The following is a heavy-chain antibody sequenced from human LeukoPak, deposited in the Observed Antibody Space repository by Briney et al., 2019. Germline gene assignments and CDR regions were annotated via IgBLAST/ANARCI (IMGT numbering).Heavy chain of an antibody. CDR2: FSGSGGDT. V-gene: IGHV3-23*01. J-gene: IGHJ4*02. Sequence: GGSLRLSCAASGFTFSSYAMSWVRQAPGKGLEWVSAFSGSGGDTYYADSVKGRFTISRDNSKNTLYLQMNSLRAEDTAVYYCAKRVGAPFDYWGQGTLVTVSS. CDR3: AKRVGAPFDY. CDR1: GFTFSSYA.